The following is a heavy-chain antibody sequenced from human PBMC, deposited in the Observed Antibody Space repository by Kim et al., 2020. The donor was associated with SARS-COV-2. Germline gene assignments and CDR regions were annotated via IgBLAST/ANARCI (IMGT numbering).Heavy chain of an antibody. J-gene: IGHJ3*02. D-gene: IGHD2-2*01. CDR3: ARERLGSTSFDDAFDI. Sequence: SVKSRITINPDTSKNQFSLQLNSVTPEDTAVYYCARERLGSTSFDDAFDIWGQGTMVTVSS. V-gene: IGHV6-1*01.